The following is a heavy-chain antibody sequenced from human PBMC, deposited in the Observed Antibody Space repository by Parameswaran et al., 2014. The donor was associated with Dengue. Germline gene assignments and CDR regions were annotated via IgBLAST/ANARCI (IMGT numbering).Heavy chain of an antibody. V-gene: IGHV3-48*04. D-gene: IGHD1-26*01. J-gene: IGHJ4*02. CDR2: ISSSSSTI. CDR3: ARGEISGSYRFDY. Sequence: KWIRQPPGKGLEWVSYISSSSSTIYYADSVKGRFTISRDNAKNSLYLQMNSLRAEDTAVYYCARGEISGSYRFDYWGQGTLVTVSS.